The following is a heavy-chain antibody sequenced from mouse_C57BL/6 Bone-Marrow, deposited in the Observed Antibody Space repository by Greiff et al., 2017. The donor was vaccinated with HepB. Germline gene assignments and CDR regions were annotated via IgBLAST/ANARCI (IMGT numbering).Heavy chain of an antibody. V-gene: IGHV1-61*01. CDR1: GYTFTSYW. CDR2: IYPSDSET. D-gene: IGHD1-1*01. J-gene: IGHJ1*03. Sequence: KQPGAELVRPGSSVKLSCKASGYTFTSYWMDWVKQRPGQGLEWIGNIYPSDSETHYNQKFKDKATLTVDKSSSTAYMQLSSLTSEDSAVYYCARRGSSYWYFDVWGTGTTVTVSS. CDR3: ARRGSSYWYFDV.